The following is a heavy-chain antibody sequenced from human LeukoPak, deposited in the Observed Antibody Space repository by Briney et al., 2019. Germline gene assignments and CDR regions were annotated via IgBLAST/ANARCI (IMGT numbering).Heavy chain of an antibody. D-gene: IGHD2-2*01. J-gene: IGHJ3*02. CDR2: ISSSSTYT. V-gene: IGHV3-11*05. CDR1: GFTFSDYY. Sequence: PGGSLRLSCAASGFTFSDYYMSWIRQAPGKGLEWVSYISSSSTYTNYADSVKGRFTISRDNAKNSLYLQMNSLRAEDTAVYYCARGAAAHRGYAFDIWGQGTMVTVSS. CDR3: ARGAAAHRGYAFDI.